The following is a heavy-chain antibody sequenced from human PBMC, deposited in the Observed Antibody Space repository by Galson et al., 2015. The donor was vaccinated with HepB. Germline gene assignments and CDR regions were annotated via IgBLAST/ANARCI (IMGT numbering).Heavy chain of an antibody. D-gene: IGHD2-2*01. CDR3: ASSTSRTYYYYGMDV. J-gene: IGHJ6*02. CDR2: IDPSDSYT. V-gene: IGHV5-10-1*01. CDR1: GYSFTSYW. Sequence: QSGAEVKKPGEPLRISCKGSGYSFTSYWISWVRQMPGKGLEWMGRIDPSDSYTNYSPSFQGHVTISADKSISTAYLQWSSLKASGTAMYYCASSTSRTYYYYGMDVWGQGTTVTVSS.